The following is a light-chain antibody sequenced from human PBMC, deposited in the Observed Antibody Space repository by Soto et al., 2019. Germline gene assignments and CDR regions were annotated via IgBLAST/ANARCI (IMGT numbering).Light chain of an antibody. V-gene: IGLV2-14*03. CDR3: CSYTATTTND. CDR1: GNDVGGDTF. Sequence: QSDRTQPASGSGSPGQAISISCTGTGNDVGGDTFVSWYQQHPDKVPKRVIFDVNRRPSGGSGRFSGSKSVNAASLTISGLQAEDEDDYYSCSYTATTTNDFRTGTKVP. CDR2: DVN. J-gene: IGLJ1*01.